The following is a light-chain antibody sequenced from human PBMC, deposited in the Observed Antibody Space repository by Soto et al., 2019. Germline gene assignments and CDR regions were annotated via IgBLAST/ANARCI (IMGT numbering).Light chain of an antibody. V-gene: IGKV3-15*01. CDR3: QQYNTWPRT. J-gene: IGKJ1*01. Sequence: EIVMTQSPATLSVPPGERATLSCRASPSGSTNCAWYQQRPGQAPRLLFYGASIRATAVPARFTASGSGTEFTITISSLQSEDFAVYYCQQYNTWPRTFGQGTKVDI. CDR1: PSGSTN. CDR2: GAS.